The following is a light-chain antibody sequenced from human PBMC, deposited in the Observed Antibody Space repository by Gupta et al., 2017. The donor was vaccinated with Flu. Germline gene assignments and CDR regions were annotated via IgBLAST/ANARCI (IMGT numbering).Light chain of an antibody. CDR3: QQGNSLPRT. CDR1: QIIGRS. J-gene: IGKJ2*01. Sequence: PSFPSVSTRETVTITCRASQIIGRSLDWYQQTPGQSPTLLIQDASQSASGVPSRFSGSGYGTDFTLTITSLEAEDAATYYCQQGNSLPRTFGQGTKVAIK. CDR2: DAS. V-gene: IGKV6-21*01.